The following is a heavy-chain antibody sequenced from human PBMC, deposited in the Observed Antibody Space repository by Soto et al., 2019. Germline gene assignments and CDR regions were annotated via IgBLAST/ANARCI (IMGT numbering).Heavy chain of an antibody. CDR2: ISYDGRNQ. Sequence: QLVESGGGVVQPGRSLRLSCAASGFTFTNSGIHWVRQTPGKGLEWVAVISYDGRNQYYADSVKGRFTISKDISKNMVYLQMNSLRAEDTAMYHCAKDRYYYGSGSYGPRIDYWGQGTLVIVSS. V-gene: IGHV3-30*18. CDR3: AKDRYYYGSGSYGPRIDY. J-gene: IGHJ4*02. D-gene: IGHD3-10*01. CDR1: GFTFTNSG.